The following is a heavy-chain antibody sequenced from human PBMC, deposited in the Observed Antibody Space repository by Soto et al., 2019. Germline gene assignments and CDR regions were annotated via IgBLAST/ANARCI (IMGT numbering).Heavy chain of an antibody. V-gene: IGHV1-2*02. J-gene: IGHJ6*02. CDR1: GYTFTGYY. CDR3: ARDKKRITIFGVVTHYGMDV. CDR2: INPNSGGT. D-gene: IGHD3-3*01. Sequence: SVKVSCKASGYTFTGYYMHWVRQAPGQGLEWMGWINPNSGGTNYAQKFQGRVTMTRDTSISTAYMELSRLRSDDTAVYYCARDKKRITIFGVVTHYGMDVWGQGTTVTVSS.